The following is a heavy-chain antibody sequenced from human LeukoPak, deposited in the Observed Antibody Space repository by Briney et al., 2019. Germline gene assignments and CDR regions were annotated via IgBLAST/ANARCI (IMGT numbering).Heavy chain of an antibody. V-gene: IGHV3-23*01. J-gene: IGHJ4*02. CDR2: ISGSGGST. D-gene: IGHD4-11*01. CDR3: AKDLRSNYYFDY. CDR1: GFTFSSYA. Sequence: GGSLRLSCGASGFTFSSYAISWVLQAPGNGLEWVSAISGSGGSTYYADSVKGRFTISRDNSKNTLYLQMNSLRAEDTAVYYCAKDLRSNYYFDYWGQGTLVTVSS.